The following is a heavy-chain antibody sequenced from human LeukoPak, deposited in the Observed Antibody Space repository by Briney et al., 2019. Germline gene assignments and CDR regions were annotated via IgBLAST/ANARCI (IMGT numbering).Heavy chain of an antibody. CDR3: ARLTTLKYSYGPGRYYYYMDV. J-gene: IGHJ6*03. Sequence: PSGTLSLTCTVSGGSISSYYWSWIRQPPGKGLEWIGYIYYSGSTNYNPSLKSRVTISVDTSKNQFSLKLSSVTAADTAVYYCARLTTLKYSYGPGRYYYYMDVWGKGTTVTVSS. V-gene: IGHV4-59*01. CDR2: IYYSGST. CDR1: GGSISSYY. D-gene: IGHD5-18*01.